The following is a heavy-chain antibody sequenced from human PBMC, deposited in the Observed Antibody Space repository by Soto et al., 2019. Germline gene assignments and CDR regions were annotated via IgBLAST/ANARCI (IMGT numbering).Heavy chain of an antibody. V-gene: IGHV1-2*04. CDR2: INPNSGGT. D-gene: IGHD1-26*01. CDR3: ARGPGDYYYYGMDV. Sequence: ASVKVACKASGYPFTSSDINWVRQATGQGLEWMGWINPNSGGTNYAQKFQGWVTMTRDTSISTAYMELSRLRSDDTAVYYCARGPGDYYYYGMDVWGQGTTVTVSS. CDR1: GYPFTSSD. J-gene: IGHJ6*02.